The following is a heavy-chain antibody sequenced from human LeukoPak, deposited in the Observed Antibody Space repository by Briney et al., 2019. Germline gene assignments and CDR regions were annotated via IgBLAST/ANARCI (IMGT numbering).Heavy chain of an antibody. Sequence: SETLSLTCSVSGGSVSSSSHFWGWIRQPPGKGLEWFGSIYYSGNTYYNPSLESRVTMSVDTSKNYFSLKVTSVTAADTAMYYCARHENIVVVASATAFDYWGQGTLVTVSS. V-gene: IGHV4-39*01. CDR2: IYYSGNT. D-gene: IGHD2-15*01. CDR3: ARHENIVVVASATAFDY. J-gene: IGHJ4*02. CDR1: GGSVSSSSHF.